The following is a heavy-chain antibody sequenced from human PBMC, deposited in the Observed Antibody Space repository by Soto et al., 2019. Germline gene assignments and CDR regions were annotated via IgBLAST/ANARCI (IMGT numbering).Heavy chain of an antibody. D-gene: IGHD6-19*01. CDR1: WDSVSSNIAA. CDR3: ARSEQWLTT. J-gene: IGHJ5*02. Sequence: PSQTLSVTCAISWDSVSSNIAACNCIRQSPSRGLEWLGRTYFRSKWQYGYAVSVRSRITIKADTSKNQFSLQLNSVTPEDTAVYYCARSEQWLTTWGQGTLVTVSS. CDR2: TYFRSKWQY. V-gene: IGHV6-1*01.